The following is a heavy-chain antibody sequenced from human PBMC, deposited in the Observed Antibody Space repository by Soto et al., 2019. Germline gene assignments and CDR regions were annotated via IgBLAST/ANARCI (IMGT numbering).Heavy chain of an antibody. CDR2: ISGSGGST. J-gene: IGHJ4*02. D-gene: IGHD6-13*01. CDR3: EKDGISSSWFGYFDY. V-gene: IGHV3-23*01. Sequence: EVQLLESGGGLVQPGGSLRLSCAASGFTFSSYAMSWVRQAPGKGLEWVSAISGSGGSTYYADSVKGRFTISRDNSKNPLYMQMNNLRAEGTAVYCGEKDGISSSWFGYFDYWGQGTLVTVSS. CDR1: GFTFSSYA.